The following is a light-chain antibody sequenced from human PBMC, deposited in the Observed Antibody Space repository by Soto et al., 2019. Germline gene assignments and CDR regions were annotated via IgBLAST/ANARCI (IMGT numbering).Light chain of an antibody. CDR2: DVT. J-gene: IGLJ1*01. CDR3: SSFTTSHTYV. V-gene: IGLV2-18*02. CDR1: SSDVGSNNR. Sequence: QSALTQPPPVSGSPGQSVAISCSGSSSDVGSNNRVSWYQQSPGTAPKLLIYDVTNPHSGVPDRFSGSKSGNTASLTISGLQAEDEADYYCSSFTTSHTYVFGTGTKLTVL.